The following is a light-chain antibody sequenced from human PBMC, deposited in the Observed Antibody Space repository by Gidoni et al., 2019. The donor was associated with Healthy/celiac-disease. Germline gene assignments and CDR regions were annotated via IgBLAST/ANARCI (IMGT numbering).Light chain of an antibody. V-gene: IGKV1-33*01. Sequence: DIQMTQSPSSLSASVGDRVTITCQANQDISNYLNWYQQKPGKAPKLLIYDACNLETGVPSRISGSGSGTDFTFTISSLQHEDIAKYYCQQYDNLPTFGGGTKVEIK. CDR3: QQYDNLPT. J-gene: IGKJ4*01. CDR2: DAC. CDR1: QDISNY.